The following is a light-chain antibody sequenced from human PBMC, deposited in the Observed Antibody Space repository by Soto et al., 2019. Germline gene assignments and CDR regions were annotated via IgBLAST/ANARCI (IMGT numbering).Light chain of an antibody. V-gene: IGKV2-28*01. CDR2: LGS. CDR3: MQALQTPPYT. J-gene: IGKJ2*01. Sequence: DIVMTQSPLSLPVTPGEPASISCRSSQSLLHSNGYNFLDWYLQKPGQSPQLLIHLGSNRASGGPDRFSGSGSGTDFTLKISRVEAEDVGVYYCMQALQTPPYTFGQGTKLEIK. CDR1: QSLLHSNGYNF.